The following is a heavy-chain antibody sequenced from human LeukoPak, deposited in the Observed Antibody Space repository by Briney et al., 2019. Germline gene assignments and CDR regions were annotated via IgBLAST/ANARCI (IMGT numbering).Heavy chain of an antibody. J-gene: IGHJ4*02. D-gene: IGHD1-26*01. Sequence: SETLSLTCTVSGGSISSTSYYWGWIRQPPGKGLEWIGSIYYSGNTYYNPSLKSRVTISVDTSKNQFSLKLSSVITADTAVYYCARRVGAFNYWGQGTLVTVSS. CDR3: ARRVGAFNY. V-gene: IGHV4-39*01. CDR2: IYYSGNT. CDR1: GGSISSTSYY.